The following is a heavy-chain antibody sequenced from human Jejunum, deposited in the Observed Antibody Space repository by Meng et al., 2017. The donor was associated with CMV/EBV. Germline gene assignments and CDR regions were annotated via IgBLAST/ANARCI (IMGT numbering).Heavy chain of an antibody. CDR1: GGSFSTHT. D-gene: IGHD1-14*01. Sequence: GPLVQAGAEVKKPGSQVKAPCKTPGGSFSTHTFRWVRQAPGQGLEWMGGLIAVFDKTKAAPRFQDRVTFTADESTSTAYMELSSLTFDDTAVYFCARGRRNEPLFDYWGQGTLVTVSS. CDR2: LIAVFDKT. V-gene: IGHV1-69*13. CDR3: ARGRRNEPLFDY. J-gene: IGHJ4*02.